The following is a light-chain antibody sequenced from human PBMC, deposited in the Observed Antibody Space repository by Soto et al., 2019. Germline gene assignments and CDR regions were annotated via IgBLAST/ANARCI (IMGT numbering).Light chain of an antibody. CDR2: DVS. V-gene: IGLV2-14*01. J-gene: IGLJ2*01. Sequence: QSVLTQPASVSGSPGQSITIPCTGSSSDVGSYKYVSWYQKHPCKAPKLMIYDVSNRPSGIPNRFSGSKSGNTAPLTISGLQAEDEADYYCSSDTNGSTVIFGGGTKLTVL. CDR1: SSDVGSYKY. CDR3: SSDTNGSTVI.